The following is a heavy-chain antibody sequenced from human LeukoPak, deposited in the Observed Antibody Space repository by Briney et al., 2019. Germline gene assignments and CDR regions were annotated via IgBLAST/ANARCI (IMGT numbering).Heavy chain of an antibody. J-gene: IGHJ3*02. Sequence: GGSLRLSCAASGFTFSSYGMHWVRQAPGKGLEWVAVISYDGSNKYYADSVKGRFTISRDNSKNTLYLQMNSLRAEDTAVYYCAKGSGSRGYPSAFDIWGQGTMVTVSS. V-gene: IGHV3-30*18. CDR1: GFTFSSYG. D-gene: IGHD3-22*01. CDR2: ISYDGSNK. CDR3: AKGSGSRGYPSAFDI.